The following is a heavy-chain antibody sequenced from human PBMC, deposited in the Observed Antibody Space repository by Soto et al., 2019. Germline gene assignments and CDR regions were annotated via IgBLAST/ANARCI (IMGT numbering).Heavy chain of an antibody. V-gene: IGHV1-69*01. J-gene: IGHJ4*02. Sequence: QVQLVQSGAEVKRPGSSVRVSCKASEDTFSSYAISWVRQAPGQGLDWMGGIIPFFNTPNYAKKFQGRVKITADESTSTAYMELSSLRSEDTAIYYCAAESAYGGNPLAFLYWGQGTLVTVSS. D-gene: IGHD1-26*01. CDR1: EDTFSSYA. CDR3: AAESAYGGNPLAFLY. CDR2: IIPFFNTP.